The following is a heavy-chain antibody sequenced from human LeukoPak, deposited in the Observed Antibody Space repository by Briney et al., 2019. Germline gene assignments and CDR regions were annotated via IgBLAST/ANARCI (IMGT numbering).Heavy chain of an antibody. D-gene: IGHD3-3*01. CDR2: IYHSGST. Sequence: PSETLSLTCTVSGYSISSGYYWGWIRQPPGKGLEWIGSIYHSGSTYYNPSLKSRVTISVDTSKNQFSLKLSSVTAADTAVYYCARGGDRFLGTFWGQGTLVTVSS. CDR1: GYSISSGYY. V-gene: IGHV4-38-2*02. J-gene: IGHJ4*02. CDR3: ARGGDRFLGTF.